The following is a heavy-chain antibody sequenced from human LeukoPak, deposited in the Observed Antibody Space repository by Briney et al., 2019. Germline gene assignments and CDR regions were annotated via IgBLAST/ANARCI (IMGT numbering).Heavy chain of an antibody. CDR1: GASVSSGSYY. CDR3: ARDPGVTTGTYYFDS. D-gene: IGHD1-1*01. Sequence: PSETLSLTCTVSGASVSSGSYYWTWIRQPPGKGLEWIGYIFYSGSTNYNPSLESRVTIDTSKNQFSLKLTSVTAADTAVYYCARDPGVTTGTYYFDSWGQGSLVTVSS. J-gene: IGHJ4*02. CDR2: IFYSGST. V-gene: IGHV4-61*01.